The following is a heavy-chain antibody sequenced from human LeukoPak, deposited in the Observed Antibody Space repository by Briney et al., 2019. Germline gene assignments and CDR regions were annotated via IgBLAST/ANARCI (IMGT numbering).Heavy chain of an antibody. Sequence: AASVKVSCKASGYTFTGYYMHWVRQAPGQGLEWMGWINPNSGGTNYAQKFQGRVTMTRDTSISTAYMELSRLRSDDTAVYYCARAGYYGSGSYSGYWGQGTLVTVSS. CDR1: GYTFTGYY. CDR3: ARAGYYGSGSYSGY. J-gene: IGHJ4*02. V-gene: IGHV1-2*02. D-gene: IGHD3-10*01. CDR2: INPNSGGT.